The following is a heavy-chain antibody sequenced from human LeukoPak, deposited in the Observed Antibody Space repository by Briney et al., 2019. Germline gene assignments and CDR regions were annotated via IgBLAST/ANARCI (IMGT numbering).Heavy chain of an antibody. J-gene: IGHJ4*02. D-gene: IGHD3-10*01. V-gene: IGHV3-11*04. CDR1: GFTFSDYY. Sequence: GGSLRLSCAASGFTFSDYYMSWIRQAPGKGLEWVSYISSSGSTIYYADSVKGRFTISRDNAKNSLYLQMNSLRAEDTAVYYCAKVPYGSGSYSTLDYWGQGTLVTVSS. CDR3: AKVPYGSGSYSTLDY. CDR2: ISSSGSTI.